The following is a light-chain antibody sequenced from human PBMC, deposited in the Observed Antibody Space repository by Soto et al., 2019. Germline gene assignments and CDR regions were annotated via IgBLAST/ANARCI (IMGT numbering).Light chain of an antibody. CDR3: QQYGSSPYT. CDR2: GAS. J-gene: IGKJ2*01. V-gene: IGKV3-20*01. Sequence: EILLTQSPDTLSLSPGERATLSCRAAQSVGTRLAWYQQKPGQAPRLLIYGASSRATGIPDRFSGSGSGTDFTLTISRLEPEDFAVYYCQQYGSSPYTFGQGTKVDIK. CDR1: QSVGTR.